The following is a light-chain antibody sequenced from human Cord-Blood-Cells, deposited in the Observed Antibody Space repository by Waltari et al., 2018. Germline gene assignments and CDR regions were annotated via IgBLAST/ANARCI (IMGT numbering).Light chain of an antibody. CDR1: QSISSW. CDR3: QQYNSYPMYT. V-gene: IGKV1-5*01. J-gene: IGKJ2*01. CDR2: DAS. Sequence: DIQMTQSPSTLSASVGDSVTITCRASQSISSWLAWYQQKPGKAPKLLIYDASSLESGVPSRFSGSGSGTEFTLTISSLQPDDFATYYCQQYNSYPMYTFGQGTKLEIK.